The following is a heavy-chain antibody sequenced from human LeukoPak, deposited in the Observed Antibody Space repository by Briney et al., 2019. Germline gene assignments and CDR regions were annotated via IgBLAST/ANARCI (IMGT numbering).Heavy chain of an antibody. CDR3: ARDFDCSGGSCYHDAFDI. V-gene: IGHV1-69*04. CDR2: IIPILGIA. CDR1: GGTFSSYA. Sequence: ASVKVSCKASGGTFSSYAISWVRQAPGQGLEWMGRIIPILGIANYAQKFQGRVTITADKSTSTAYMEVSRLRSEDTAVYYCARDFDCSGGSCYHDAFDIWGQGTMVTVSS. D-gene: IGHD2-15*01. J-gene: IGHJ3*02.